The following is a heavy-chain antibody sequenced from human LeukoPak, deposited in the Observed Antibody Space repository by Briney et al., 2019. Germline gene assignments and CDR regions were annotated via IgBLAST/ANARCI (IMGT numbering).Heavy chain of an antibody. CDR1: GYTFTSYY. J-gene: IGHJ4*02. CDR3: ARDLELGYFDY. CDR2: IIPILGIA. D-gene: IGHD1-7*01. V-gene: IGHV1-69*04. Sequence: SVKVSCKASGYTFTSYYMHWVRQAPGQGLEWMGRIIPILGIANYAQKFQGRVTITADKSTSTAYMELSSLGSEDTAVYYCARDLELGYFDYWGQGTLVTVSS.